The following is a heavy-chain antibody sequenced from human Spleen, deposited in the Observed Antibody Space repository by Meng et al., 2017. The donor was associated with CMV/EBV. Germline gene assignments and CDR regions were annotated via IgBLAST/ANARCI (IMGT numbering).Heavy chain of an antibody. CDR3: ARGYGTGGPPGAN. D-gene: IGHD3/OR15-3a*01. V-gene: IGHV3-74*01. CDR2: INSDGGST. CDR1: GFTFSSYW. Sequence: AASGFTFSSYWMHWVRKAPGKGLVWVSRINSDGGSTSYADSVKGRFTIYRDNDKNTLYLQMNSLRAEDTAVYYCARGYGTGGPPGANWGQGTLVTVSS. J-gene: IGHJ4*02.